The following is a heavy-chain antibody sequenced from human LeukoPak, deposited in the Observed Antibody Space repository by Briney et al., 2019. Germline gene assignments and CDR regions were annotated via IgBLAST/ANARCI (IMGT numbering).Heavy chain of an antibody. CDR2: INPNSGGT. CDR1: GYTFTGYY. CDR3: ARTKDYSNYVDY. D-gene: IGHD4-11*01. V-gene: IGHV1-2*02. J-gene: IGHJ4*02. Sequence: ASVKFSCKASGYTFTGYYMHWVRQAPGQGLEWMGWINPNSGGTNHAQKFQGRVTMTRDTSISTAYMELSRLRSDDTAVYYCARTKDYSNYVDYWGQGTLVTVSS.